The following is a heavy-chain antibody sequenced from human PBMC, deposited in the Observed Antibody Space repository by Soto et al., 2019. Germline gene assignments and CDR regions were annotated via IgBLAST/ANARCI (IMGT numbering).Heavy chain of an antibody. CDR2: INHSGST. CDR1: GGSFSGYY. V-gene: IGHV4-34*01. CDR3: ARGPKRFLEWLFPGPGSYYYYGMDV. D-gene: IGHD3-3*01. J-gene: IGHJ6*02. Sequence: ASETLSLTCAVYGGSFSGYYWSWIRQPPGKGLEWIGEINHSGSTNYNPSLKSRVTISVDTSKNQFSLKLSSVTAADTAVYYCARGPKRFLEWLFPGPGSYYYYGMDVWGQGTTVTVSS.